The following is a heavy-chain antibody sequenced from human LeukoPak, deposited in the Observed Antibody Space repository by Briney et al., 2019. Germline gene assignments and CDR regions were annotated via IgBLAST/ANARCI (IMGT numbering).Heavy chain of an antibody. D-gene: IGHD3-3*01. J-gene: IGHJ2*01. CDR1: GGTFSSYA. V-gene: IGHV1-8*02. CDR2: MNPNSGNT. Sequence: ASVKVSCKASGGTFSSYAISWVRQATGQGLEWLGWMNPNSGNTGYAQKFQGRVTMTRNTSISTAYMELSSLRSEDTAVYYCARGPRGDFWSGYSIYWYFDLWGRGTLVTVSS. CDR3: ARGPRGDFWSGYSIYWYFDL.